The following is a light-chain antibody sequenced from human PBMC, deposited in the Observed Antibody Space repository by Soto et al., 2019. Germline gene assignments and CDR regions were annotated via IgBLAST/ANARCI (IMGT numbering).Light chain of an antibody. V-gene: IGKV1-39*01. J-gene: IGKJ2*01. CDR2: AAS. CDR1: QSISKY. Sequence: DIQMTQSPSSLSASVGDRVTITCRASQSISKYLNWYQQKPGQAPNLLIYAASTLQSGVPSRFSGSGSGTDFTLTISSLPPEDFATYYCQQSYSTPPDTFGQGTKLEIQ. CDR3: QQSYSTPPDT.